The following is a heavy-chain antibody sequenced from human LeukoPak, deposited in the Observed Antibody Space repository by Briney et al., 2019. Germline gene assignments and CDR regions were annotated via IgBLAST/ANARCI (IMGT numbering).Heavy chain of an antibody. D-gene: IGHD3-10*01. Sequence: GGSVKVSCKASGYTFTNYGISWVRQAPGQGLEWMGWIRAYNGNTNYAQKVQGRVTMTTDTSTSTAHMEVRSLRSDDTAVYYCERGGEEGDYYGFVYWGEGTLVTVP. CDR2: IRAYNGNT. CDR3: ERGGEEGDYYGFVY. J-gene: IGHJ4*02. V-gene: IGHV1-18*04. CDR1: GYTFTNYG.